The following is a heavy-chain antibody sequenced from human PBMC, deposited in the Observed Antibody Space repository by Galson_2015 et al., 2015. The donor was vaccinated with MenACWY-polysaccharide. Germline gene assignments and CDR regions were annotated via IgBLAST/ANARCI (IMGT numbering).Heavy chain of an antibody. CDR2: ISSSGSTI. CDR1: GSTFSSYD. Sequence: SLRLSCAASGSTFSSYDMNWVRQAPGKGLEWVSYISSSGSTIYYADSVKGRFTISRDNAKNSLYLQMNSLRAEDTAVYYCARDDRYYGSGSTFWSGYYYYYGMDVWGQGTTVTVSS. D-gene: IGHD3-10*01. CDR3: ARDDRYYGSGSTFWSGYYYYYGMDV. J-gene: IGHJ6*02. V-gene: IGHV3-48*03.